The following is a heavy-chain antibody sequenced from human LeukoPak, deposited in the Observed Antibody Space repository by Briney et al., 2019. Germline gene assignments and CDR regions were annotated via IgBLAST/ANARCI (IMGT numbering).Heavy chain of an antibody. CDR3: ARGGEVINGFDY. CDR1: GGSISSGGYS. D-gene: IGHD3-22*01. Sequence: SETLSLTCAVSGGSISSGGYSWSWIRQPPGKGLEWIGYIYHSGSTYYNPSLKSRVTISVDRSKNQFSLKLSSVTAADTAVYYCARGGEVINGFDYWAREPWSPSP. V-gene: IGHV4-30-2*01. J-gene: IGHJ4*02. CDR2: IYHSGST.